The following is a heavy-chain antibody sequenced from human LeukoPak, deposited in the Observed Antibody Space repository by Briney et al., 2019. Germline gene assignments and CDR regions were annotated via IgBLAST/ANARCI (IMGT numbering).Heavy chain of an antibody. CDR1: GGSISSYY. D-gene: IGHD4-17*01. CDR2: IYYSGST. CDR3: ARMGNPATVTADY. J-gene: IGHJ4*02. Sequence: SETLSLTCTVSGGSISSYYWSWIRQPPGEGLEWIGYIYYSGSTNYNPSLKSRVTISVDTSKNQFSLKLNSITAADTAVYYCARMGNPATVTADYWGQGTLVTVSS. V-gene: IGHV4-59*08.